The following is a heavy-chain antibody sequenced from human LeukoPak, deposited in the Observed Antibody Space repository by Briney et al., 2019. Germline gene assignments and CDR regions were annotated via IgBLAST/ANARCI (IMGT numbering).Heavy chain of an antibody. V-gene: IGHV3-21*01. CDR3: ASFEDTAMVVKEDY. Sequence: SGGSLRLSCAASGFTFSSYSMNWVRQAPGKGLEWVSSISSSSSYIYYADSVKARFTISRDNAKNSLYLQMNSLRAEDTAVYYCASFEDTAMVVKEDYWGQGTLVTVSS. D-gene: IGHD5-18*01. CDR2: ISSSSSYI. CDR1: GFTFSSYS. J-gene: IGHJ4*02.